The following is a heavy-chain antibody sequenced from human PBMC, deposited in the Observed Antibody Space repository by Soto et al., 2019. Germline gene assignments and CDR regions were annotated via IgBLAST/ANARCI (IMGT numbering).Heavy chain of an antibody. J-gene: IGHJ4*02. CDR3: ARDGGGWPDV. CDR1: GYIFPSYG. V-gene: IGHV1-18*01. D-gene: IGHD3-3*01. CDR2: ISAHNGNT. Sequence: QVHMVQSGAEVKKPGASVKVSCKASGYIFPSYGISWVRQAPGQGLVWMGWISAHNGNTKYAQKFQGRVTMTTDTSTSTAHMDPWGLRSDYSAAYYCARDGGGWPDVWGQGTLVTVAS.